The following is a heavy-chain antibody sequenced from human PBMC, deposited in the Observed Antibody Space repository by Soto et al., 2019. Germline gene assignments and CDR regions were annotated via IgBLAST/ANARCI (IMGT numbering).Heavy chain of an antibody. CDR3: ARARLLAAAGSYYYYYGMDV. Sequence: SQTLSLTCAISGDSVSSNSAAWNWIRQSPSRGLEWLGRTYYRSKWYNDYAVSVKSRITINPDTSKNQFSLQLNSVTPEDTAVYYCARARLLAAAGSYYYYYGMDVSGQGTTVTVSS. J-gene: IGHJ6*02. V-gene: IGHV6-1*01. CDR1: GDSVSSNSAA. D-gene: IGHD6-13*01. CDR2: TYYRSKWYN.